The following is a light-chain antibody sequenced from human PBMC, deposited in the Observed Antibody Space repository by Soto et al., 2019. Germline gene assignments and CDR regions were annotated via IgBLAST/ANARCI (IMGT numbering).Light chain of an antibody. V-gene: IGLV1-47*01. Sequence: QPVLTQPPSASETPGQRVTISCSGSSSNIGSNYVYWYRQLPGTAPKLLIYENNQRPSGVPDRFSGSKSGTSASLAISGLRSEDEADYYCAAWDDSLSALFGGATKLTVL. CDR2: ENN. CDR1: SSNIGSNY. CDR3: AAWDDSLSAL. J-gene: IGLJ2*01.